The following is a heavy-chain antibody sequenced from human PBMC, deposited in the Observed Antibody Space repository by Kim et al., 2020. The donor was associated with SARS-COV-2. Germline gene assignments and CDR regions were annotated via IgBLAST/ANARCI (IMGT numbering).Heavy chain of an antibody. D-gene: IGHD6-13*01. CDR2: IYYSGNK. Sequence: SETLSLTCTVSGGSISSSSHYWAWIRQPPGKGLEWIGTIYYSGNKYYNPSLRSRVAISVDTSKKQFSLRLSSVTAADTAVYYCARTVGNSGWYVAWYHYNIMDVWGQGTTVTVSS. CDR3: ARTVGNSGWYVAWYHYNIMDV. CDR1: GGSISSSSHY. V-gene: IGHV4-39*01. J-gene: IGHJ6*02.